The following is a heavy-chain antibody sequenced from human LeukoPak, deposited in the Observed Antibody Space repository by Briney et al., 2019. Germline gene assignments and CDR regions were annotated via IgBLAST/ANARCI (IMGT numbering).Heavy chain of an antibody. Sequence: PSQTLSLTCTVSGGSISSGAYYWGWIRQPAGKGLEWIGRIYTSGSTNYNPSLKSRVTISIDTSKNQFSPNLNSVTAADTAVYYCASDDIALTGTIAHWRQGTLVTVSS. J-gene: IGHJ4*02. D-gene: IGHD6-19*01. CDR2: IYTSGST. V-gene: IGHV4-61*02. CDR1: GGSISSGAYY. CDR3: ASDDIALTGTIAH.